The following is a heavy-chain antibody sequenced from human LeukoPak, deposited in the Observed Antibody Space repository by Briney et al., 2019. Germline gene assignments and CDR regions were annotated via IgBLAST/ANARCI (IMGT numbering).Heavy chain of an antibody. CDR1: GGSFSGYY. V-gene: IGHV4-34*01. CDR2: INHSGST. J-gene: IGHJ5*02. Sequence: PSETLSLTCTVYGGSFSGYYWSWIRQPPGKGLEWIGEINHSGSTNYNPSLKSRVTISVDTSKNQFSLKLSSVTAADTAVYYCARVGEWSIAVAGNWFDPWGQGTLVTVSS. D-gene: IGHD6-19*01. CDR3: ARVGEWSIAVAGNWFDP.